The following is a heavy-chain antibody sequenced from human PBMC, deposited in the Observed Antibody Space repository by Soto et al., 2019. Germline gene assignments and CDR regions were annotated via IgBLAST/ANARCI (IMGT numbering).Heavy chain of an antibody. J-gene: IGHJ4*02. V-gene: IGHV3-23*01. D-gene: IGHD4-4*01. CDR2: ITSTGYT. CDR1: GFIFSNYA. CDR3: AKDLIDYSISYFDY. Sequence: GGSLRLSCATSGFIFSNYAMSWVRQAPGKGLEWVAGITSTGYTYYVESLKGRFTISRDNSKNTVSLQMNSLRAEDTAVYYCAKDLIDYSISYFDYWGQGTLVTVSS.